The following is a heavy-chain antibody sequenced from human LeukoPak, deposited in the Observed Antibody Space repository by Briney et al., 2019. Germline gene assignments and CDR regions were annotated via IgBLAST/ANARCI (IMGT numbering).Heavy chain of an antibody. V-gene: IGHV1-2*02. J-gene: IGHJ4*02. Sequence: ASVKVSCKASGYTFTDYYMNWVRQAPGQGLEWMGWINPNSGGTHYAQKFQGRVTMTRDTSITTAYMELSSLRSDDTAMYYCRRGLGFDYWGQEPLVTVSS. CDR2: INPNSGGT. CDR1: GYTFTDYY. D-gene: IGHD6-19*01. CDR3: RRGLGFDY.